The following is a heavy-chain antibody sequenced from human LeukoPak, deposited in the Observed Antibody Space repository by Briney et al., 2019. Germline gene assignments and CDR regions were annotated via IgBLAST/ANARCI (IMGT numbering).Heavy chain of an antibody. V-gene: IGHV4-30-2*01. D-gene: IGHD6-13*01. J-gene: IGHJ4*02. Sequence: SQTLSLTCAVSGGSISGGGYSWSWIRQPPGKGLEWIGEINHSGSTNYNPSLKSRVTISVDTSKNQFSLKLSSVTAADTAVYYCARGYQLVRWGQETLVTVSS. CDR3: ARGYQLVR. CDR2: INHSGST. CDR1: GGSISGGGYS.